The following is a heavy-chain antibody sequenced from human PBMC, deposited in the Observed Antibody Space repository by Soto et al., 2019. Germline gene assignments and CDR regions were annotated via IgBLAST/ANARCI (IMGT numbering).Heavy chain of an antibody. Sequence: SETLSLTCTVSGGSISSYYWSLMQQSPGEGLEWVGYIYNSGSSNYNPSLKSRVNITLDTPKNQFSLKLSSVTAADTAVYYCARTGGRYSSWYYFFVMDVWGPSATVNVSS. CDR2: IYNSGSS. J-gene: IGHJ6*02. CDR1: GGSISSYY. D-gene: IGHD5-18*01. V-gene: IGHV4-59*01. CDR3: ARTGGRYSSWYYFFVMDV.